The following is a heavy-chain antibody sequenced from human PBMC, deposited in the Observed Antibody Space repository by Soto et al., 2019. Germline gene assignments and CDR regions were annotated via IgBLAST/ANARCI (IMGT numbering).Heavy chain of an antibody. Sequence: ASVKVSCKASGGTFSSYAISWVRQAPGQGLEWMGGIIPIFCTANYAQKFQGRVTTTADESTSTAYMELSSLRSEDTAVYYCAREPTHYYGSGSHPFDPWGEGALVTVS. J-gene: IGHJ5*02. CDR3: AREPTHYYGSGSHPFDP. CDR1: GGTFSSYA. CDR2: IIPIFCTA. D-gene: IGHD3-10*01. V-gene: IGHV1-69*13.